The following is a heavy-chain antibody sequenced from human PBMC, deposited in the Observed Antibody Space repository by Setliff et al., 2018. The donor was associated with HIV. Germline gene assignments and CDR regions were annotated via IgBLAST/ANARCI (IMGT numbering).Heavy chain of an antibody. D-gene: IGHD2-15*01. CDR1: GGSFSGNY. J-gene: IGHJ5*02. CDR3: ARSSLHCGGGSCYLTWFDP. Sequence: SETLSLTCAVYGGSFSGNYWNWIRQPPGKGLEWIGEINHSANTNYSPSLKSRVTISVDTSKNQFTLKLNSVTAADTAVYYCARSSLHCGGGSCYLTWFDPWGQGTLVTVSS. CDR2: INHSANT. V-gene: IGHV4-34*01.